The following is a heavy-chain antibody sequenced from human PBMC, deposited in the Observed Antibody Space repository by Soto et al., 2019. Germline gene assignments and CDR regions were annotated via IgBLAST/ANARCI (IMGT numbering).Heavy chain of an antibody. CDR3: ALLGFTPIHQLPDVSYFDY. CDR2: LSYDGSHK. V-gene: IGHV3-30*03. J-gene: IGHJ4*02. CDR1: AFTFSSYG. D-gene: IGHD1-1*01. Sequence: PGGSLRLSCAASAFTFSSYGMHWVRQAPGKGLEWVAVLSYDGSHKYYADSVKGRFTISRDNSKNTLYLQMNSLRAEDTAVYYCALLGFTPIHQLPDVSYFDYWGQGTLVTVSS.